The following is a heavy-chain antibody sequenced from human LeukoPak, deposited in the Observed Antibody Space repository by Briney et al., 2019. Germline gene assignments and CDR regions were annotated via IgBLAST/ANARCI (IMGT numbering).Heavy chain of an antibody. CDR2: ISYTGTYI. V-gene: IGHV3-21*04. CDR1: AFSLNAYN. CDR3: VRDRGTYRPIDY. D-gene: IGHD1-26*01. Sequence: PGGSLRLSCAASAFSLNAYNMNWVRQAPGKGLEWVSSISYTGTYIYYADSVKGRFTISRDNAQNLLYLQMNSLRAEDTAIYYGVRDRGTYRPIDYWGQGTLVTVSS. J-gene: IGHJ4*02.